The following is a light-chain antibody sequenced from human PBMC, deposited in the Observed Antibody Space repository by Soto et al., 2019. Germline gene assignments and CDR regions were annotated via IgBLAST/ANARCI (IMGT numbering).Light chain of an antibody. J-gene: IGKJ5*01. CDR1: QSISSY. V-gene: IGKV1-39*01. Sequence: NQMTQSPSSLSASVGEGVTITCRASQSISSYLNWYQQKPGKAPKLLIYAASSLQSGVPSRFSGSGSGTDFTLTISSLQPEDFATYYCQQSYSTPITFGQGTRLEIK. CDR3: QQSYSTPIT. CDR2: AAS.